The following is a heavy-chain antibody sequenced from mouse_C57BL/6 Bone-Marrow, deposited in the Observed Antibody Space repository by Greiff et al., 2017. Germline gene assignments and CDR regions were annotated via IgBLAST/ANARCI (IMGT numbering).Heavy chain of an antibody. Sequence: QVQLQQSGAELMKPGASVKLSCKATGYTFTGYWIEWVKQRPGHGLEWVGEILPGSGSTNYTEKFKGKATFTADTSSNTAYMQLSSRTTEDSAIYYCARRDYGSAFAYCGQGTLVTVSA. CDR3: ARRDYGSAFAY. V-gene: IGHV1-9*01. D-gene: IGHD1-1*01. J-gene: IGHJ3*01. CDR1: GYTFTGYW. CDR2: ILPGSGST.